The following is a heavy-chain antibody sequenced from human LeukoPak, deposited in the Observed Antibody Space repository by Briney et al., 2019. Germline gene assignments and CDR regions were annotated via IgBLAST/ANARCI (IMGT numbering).Heavy chain of an antibody. CDR3: ARSPKYSSGWPYGMDV. Sequence: SETLSLTCTVSGGSISSGGYYWSWIRQPPGKGLEWIGYIYDSGSTNYNPSLKSRVTISVDTSKNQFSLKLSSVTAADTAVYYCARSPKYSSGWPYGMDVWGQGTTVTVSS. CDR1: GGSISSGGYY. D-gene: IGHD6-19*01. CDR2: IYDSGST. J-gene: IGHJ6*02. V-gene: IGHV4-61*08.